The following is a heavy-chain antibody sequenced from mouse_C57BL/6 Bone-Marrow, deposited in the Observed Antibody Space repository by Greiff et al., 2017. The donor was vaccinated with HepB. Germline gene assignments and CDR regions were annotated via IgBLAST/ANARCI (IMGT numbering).Heavy chain of an antibody. D-gene: IGHD1-1*01. CDR2: ISNGGGST. V-gene: IGHV5-12*01. CDR1: GFTFSDYY. CDR3: ARRGDTVVARNYYAMDY. Sequence: EVQLQESGGGLVQPGGSLKLSCAASGFTFSDYYMYWVRQTPEKRLEWVAYISNGGGSTYYPDTVKGRFTISRDNAKNTLYLQMSRLKSEDTAMYYCARRGDTVVARNYYAMDYWGQGTSVTVSS. J-gene: IGHJ4*01.